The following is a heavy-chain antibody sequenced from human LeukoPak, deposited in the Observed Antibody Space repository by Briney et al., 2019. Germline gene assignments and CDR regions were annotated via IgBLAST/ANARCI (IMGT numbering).Heavy chain of an antibody. CDR2: INPNGGGT. CDR1: GYTFTTYY. V-gene: IGHV1-2*02. D-gene: IGHD1-7*01. J-gene: IGHJ4*02. CDR3: ARGSAGTTFIAY. Sequence: ASVTVSFTPSGYTFTTYYMLWVRQAPGQGLGWRGGINPNGGGTNYAQKVQGRVTMTRDTSISTAYMELSRLRSDDTAVYFCARGSAGTTFIAYWGQGTLVTVSS.